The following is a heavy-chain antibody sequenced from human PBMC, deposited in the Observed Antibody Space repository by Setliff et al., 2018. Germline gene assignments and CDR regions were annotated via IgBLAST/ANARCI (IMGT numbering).Heavy chain of an antibody. Sequence: PSETLSLTCTVSGGSISSYYWSWIRQPAGKGLEWIGHIYIGGSVNYNPSLKSRVTMSIDTSKNQFSLKLNSVTAADMAVYYCAREQWLDPPGYYYMDVWAKGTTVTVSS. D-gene: IGHD6-19*01. CDR1: GGSISSYY. CDR2: IYIGGSV. CDR3: AREQWLDPPGYYYMDV. J-gene: IGHJ6*03. V-gene: IGHV4-4*07.